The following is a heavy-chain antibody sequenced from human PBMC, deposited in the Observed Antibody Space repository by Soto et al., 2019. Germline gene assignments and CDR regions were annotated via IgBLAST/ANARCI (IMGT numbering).Heavy chain of an antibody. CDR1: GFTFSGSA. CDR2: IRSKANSYAP. Sequence: EVQLVESGGGLVQPGGSLKLSCAASGFTFSGSAMHWVRQASGKGLEWVGRIRSKANSYAPAYAASAKGRFTISRDDSKNTAYLHMNSLKTEDTAVYSCTCSGGSCTFGYWGQGTLVTVSS. CDR3: TCSGGSCTFGY. D-gene: IGHD2-15*01. J-gene: IGHJ4*02. V-gene: IGHV3-73*01.